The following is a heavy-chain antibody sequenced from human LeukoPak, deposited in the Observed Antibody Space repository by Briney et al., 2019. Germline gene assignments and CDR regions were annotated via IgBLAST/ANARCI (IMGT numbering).Heavy chain of an antibody. V-gene: IGHV3-23*01. Sequence: PGGSLRLSCAASGFAFSSYAMGWVRQAPGKGLEWVSSISGSTSSTYYADSVKGRFTISRDNSKTTLYLQMNSLRAEDTAVYYCARNVVLDYWGQGTLVTVSS. CDR2: ISGSTSST. D-gene: IGHD1-1*01. CDR1: GFAFSSYA. CDR3: ARNVVLDY. J-gene: IGHJ4*02.